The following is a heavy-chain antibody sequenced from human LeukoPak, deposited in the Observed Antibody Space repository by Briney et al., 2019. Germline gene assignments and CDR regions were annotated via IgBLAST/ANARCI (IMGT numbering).Heavy chain of an antibody. CDR1: GGSFSGYY. J-gene: IGHJ6*04. CDR2: INHSGST. CDR3: ARVLPVWGRDFYYYYYGMDV. D-gene: IGHD3-16*01. V-gene: IGHV4-34*01. Sequence: TSETLSLTCAVYGGSFSGYYWSWIRQPPGMGLERIGEINHSGSTNYNPSLKSRVTISVDTSKNQFSLKLSSVTAADTAVYYCARVLPVWGRDFYYYYYGMDVWGKGTTVTVSS.